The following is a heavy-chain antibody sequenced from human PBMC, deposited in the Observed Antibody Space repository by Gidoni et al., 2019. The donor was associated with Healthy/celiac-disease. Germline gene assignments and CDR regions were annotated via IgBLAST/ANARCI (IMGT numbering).Heavy chain of an antibody. Sequence: QVQLQQWGAGLLKPSETLSLTCAVYGGSFSGYYWSWIRQPPGKGLEWIGEINHSGSNNYHPSLKSRVTISVDTSKNQFSLKLSSVTAADTAVYYCARGLGFIWGQGTTVTVSS. CDR2: INHSGSN. CDR3: ARGLGFI. J-gene: IGHJ6*02. CDR1: GGSFSGYY. V-gene: IGHV4-34*01.